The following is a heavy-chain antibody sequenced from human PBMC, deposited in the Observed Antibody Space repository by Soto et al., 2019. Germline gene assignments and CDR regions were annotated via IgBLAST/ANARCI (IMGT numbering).Heavy chain of an antibody. CDR3: AKDRMRFNPVWDPFDV. J-gene: IGHJ3*01. CDR2: IGGGDT. V-gene: IGHV3-23*01. CDR1: GFTFNTYA. D-gene: IGHD2-15*01. Sequence: GGSLRLSCAASGFTFNTYAMSWVRQAPGKGLEWVSGIGGGDTHYADSVTGRFTISRDDSKSTVFLQMNSLRVEDTAVYYCAKDRMRFNPVWDPFDVCGQATLVTLSS.